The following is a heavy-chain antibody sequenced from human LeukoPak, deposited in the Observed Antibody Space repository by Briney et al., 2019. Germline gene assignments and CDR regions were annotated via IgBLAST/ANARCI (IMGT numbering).Heavy chain of an antibody. Sequence: GGSLRLSCAASGVTVGNNYMHWVRQAPGKGLEWVSLIYSGGSTHYADSVKGRFTISRDNSKNTLYLQMNSLRVDDTAVYYCARDPPAVAANTYGWGQGTLVTVSS. V-gene: IGHV3-66*01. CDR3: ARDPPAVAANTYG. CDR1: GVTVGNNY. J-gene: IGHJ4*02. D-gene: IGHD6-6*01. CDR2: IYSGGST.